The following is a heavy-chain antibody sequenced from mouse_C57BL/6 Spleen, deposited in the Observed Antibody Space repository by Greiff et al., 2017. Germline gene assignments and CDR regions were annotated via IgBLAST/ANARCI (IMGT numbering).Heavy chain of an antibody. D-gene: IGHD6-1*01. Sequence: VQLQQPGAELVKPGASVKLSCKASGYTFTSYWMHWVKQRPGQGLEWIGMIPPNSGSTNYNEKFKSKDTLTVDKSSSTAYMQLSSLTSEDSAVYYCARLGQGAMDYWGQGTSVTVSS. V-gene: IGHV1-64*01. J-gene: IGHJ4*01. CDR1: GYTFTSYW. CDR2: IPPNSGST. CDR3: ARLGQGAMDY.